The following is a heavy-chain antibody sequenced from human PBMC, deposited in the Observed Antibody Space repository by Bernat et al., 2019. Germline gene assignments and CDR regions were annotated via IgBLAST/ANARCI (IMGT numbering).Heavy chain of an antibody. J-gene: IGHJ4*02. CDR2: ISNSGGII. CDR3: AKVPTRSEGPVDY. Sequence: EVQLLESGGGLVQPGGSLRLSCAASGFSFSSYAMNWVRQAPGKGLEWVSVISNSGGIIHYAGSVKGRFTISRDNSENTLYLQMSSLRAEDSAVYYCAKVPTRSEGPVDYWGQGTLVTVSS. D-gene: IGHD2-2*01. V-gene: IGHV3-23*01. CDR1: GFSFSSYA.